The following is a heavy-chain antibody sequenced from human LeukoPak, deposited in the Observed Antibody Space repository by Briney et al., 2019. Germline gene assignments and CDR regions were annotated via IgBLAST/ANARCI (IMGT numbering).Heavy chain of an antibody. Sequence: SETLSLTCSVSDGSIGRGSYCWTWIRQPPGKGLEWIGCVSHGGTSYFNPSLESRLTMSRDRSKNQVSLKLTPVSAADTAIYYCAREPLTETYYTNALDVWGLGTMVIVSS. V-gene: IGHV4-30-2*01. CDR3: AREPLTETYYTNALDV. J-gene: IGHJ3*01. CDR2: VSHGGTS. D-gene: IGHD2-8*01. CDR1: DGSIGRGSYC.